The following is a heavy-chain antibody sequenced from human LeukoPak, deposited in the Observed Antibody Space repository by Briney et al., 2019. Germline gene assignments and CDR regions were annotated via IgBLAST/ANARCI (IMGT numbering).Heavy chain of an antibody. V-gene: IGHV3-48*03. Sequence: GGSLRLSCAASGFTFSSYEMNWVRQGPGKGLEWVSCISSSGSNRYYVDSVKGRFTISRDNAKNSLYLQMNSLRAEDTAVYYCARVKSLAFDIWGQGTMVTVSS. CDR3: ARVKSLAFDI. J-gene: IGHJ3*02. CDR1: GFTFSSYE. CDR2: ISSSGSNR.